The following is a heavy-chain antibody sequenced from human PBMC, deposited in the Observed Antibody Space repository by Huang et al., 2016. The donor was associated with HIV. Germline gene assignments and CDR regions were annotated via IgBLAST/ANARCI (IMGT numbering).Heavy chain of an antibody. Sequence: QLLLQESGPGLVKPSEALALTCAVSGGSIRSSDYHWGWIRPPPGKGLGGIGSIYYKGITHYSPSLKSRGTIAVDTSKNLFFLNLTAMTAADTAVYYCARHREGPVAYYSGWGSHLNYMDVWGRGRTVVVSS. CDR3: ARHREGPVAYYSGWGSHLNYMDV. CDR2: IYYKGIT. CDR1: GGSIRSSDYH. V-gene: IGHV4-39*01. D-gene: IGHD3-10*01. J-gene: IGHJ6*03.